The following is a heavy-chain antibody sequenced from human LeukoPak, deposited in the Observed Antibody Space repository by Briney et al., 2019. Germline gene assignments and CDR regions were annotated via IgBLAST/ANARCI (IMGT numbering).Heavy chain of an antibody. D-gene: IGHD2-15*01. Sequence: GGSLRLSCAASGFLFRTYGMNWVRQPPGKGLEWVALIRYDGNNKYYADSVKGRFTISRDNAKNSLYLQMNSLRAEDTAVYYCARGPVGFGYWGQGTLVTVSS. J-gene: IGHJ4*02. CDR1: GFLFRTYG. CDR3: ARGPVGFGY. CDR2: IRYDGNNK. V-gene: IGHV3-30*02.